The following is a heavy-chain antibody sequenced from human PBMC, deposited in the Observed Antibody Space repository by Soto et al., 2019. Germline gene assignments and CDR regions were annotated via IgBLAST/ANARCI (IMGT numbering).Heavy chain of an antibody. CDR3: ARDGYTKGFDY. J-gene: IGHJ4*02. Sequence: SETLSLTCAVSGGSISCGGYSWSWIRQPPGKGLEWIGYIYHSGSTYYNPSLKSRVTISVDRSKNQFSLKLSSVTAADTAVYYCARDGYTKGFDYWGQGTLVTVSS. D-gene: IGHD5-12*01. CDR2: IYHSGST. V-gene: IGHV4-30-2*01. CDR1: GGSISCGGYS.